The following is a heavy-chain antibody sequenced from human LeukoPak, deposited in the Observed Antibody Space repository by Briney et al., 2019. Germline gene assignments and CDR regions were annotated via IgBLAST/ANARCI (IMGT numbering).Heavy chain of an antibody. CDR3: ARPQGDCSSTSCSQGYYFGY. CDR1: GFSLTNFD. CDR2: FSVRYNVI. J-gene: IGHJ4*02. V-gene: IGHV3-48*04. D-gene: IGHD2-2*01. Sequence: GGSLRLSCAASGFSLTNFDMNWIRQAPGKGLEWVSFFSVRYNVIYYADSVKGRFTVSRDNAKNSLYLQMNSLRAEDTAVYYCARPQGDCSSTSCSQGYYFGYWGQGTLVTVSS.